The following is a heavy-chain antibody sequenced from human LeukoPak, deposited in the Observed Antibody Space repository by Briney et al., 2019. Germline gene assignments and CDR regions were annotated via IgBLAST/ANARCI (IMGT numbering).Heavy chain of an antibody. CDR3: ARDRSGAAAGTWVY. J-gene: IGHJ4*02. CDR1: GFIFSSAW. Sequence: PGGSLRLSCAASGFIFSSAWMSWVRQAPGKGLEWVGHVKTKIDGGTTDYAAPVKGRFTISRDDSKNTVYLQMNSLRVEDTAVYYCARDRSGAAAGTWVYWGQGTLVAVSS. D-gene: IGHD6-13*01. V-gene: IGHV3-15*01. CDR2: VKTKIDGGTT.